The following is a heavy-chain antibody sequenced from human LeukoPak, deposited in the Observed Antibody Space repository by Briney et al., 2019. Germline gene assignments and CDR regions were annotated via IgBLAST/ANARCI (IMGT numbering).Heavy chain of an antibody. J-gene: IGHJ3*02. CDR2: IYYSGST. CDR1: GGSISSYY. CDR3: ARWDYDFWSGDAFGI. Sequence: SETLSLTCTVSGGSISSYYWSWIRQPPGKGLEWIGYIYYSGSTNYNPSLKSRVTISVDTSKNQFSLKLSSVTAADTAVYYCARWDYDFWSGDAFGIWGQGTMVTVSS. D-gene: IGHD3-3*01. V-gene: IGHV4-59*01.